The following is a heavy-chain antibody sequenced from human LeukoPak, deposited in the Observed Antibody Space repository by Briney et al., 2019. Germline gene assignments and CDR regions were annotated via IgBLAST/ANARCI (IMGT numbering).Heavy chain of an antibody. D-gene: IGHD3-22*01. CDR3: ATVPPYYYDSSGYAADY. CDR1: GYTFTGYY. J-gene: IGHJ4*02. CDR2: INPNSGGT. Sequence: ASVKVSCKASGYTFTGYYMHWVRQAPGQGLEWMGWINPNSGGTNYAQKFRGRVTMTRDTSISTAYMELSRLRSDDTAVYCCATVPPYYYDSSGYAADYWGQGTLVTVSS. V-gene: IGHV1-2*02.